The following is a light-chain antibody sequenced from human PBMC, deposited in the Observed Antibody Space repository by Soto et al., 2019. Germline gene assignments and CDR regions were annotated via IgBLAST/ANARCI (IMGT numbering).Light chain of an antibody. J-gene: IGKJ5*01. CDR2: GAT. CDR3: QLYGVSSPRIT. CDR1: QTVSASY. V-gene: IGKV3-20*01. Sequence: EIVLTQSPRTLSLSPGEKATLSCRASQTVSASYLAWYQQKPGQAPRLLIYGATNRIIGIPDRFSGSVSGTDFTLTISRLEPEDFAVYYCQLYGVSSPRITFGQGTRLEIK.